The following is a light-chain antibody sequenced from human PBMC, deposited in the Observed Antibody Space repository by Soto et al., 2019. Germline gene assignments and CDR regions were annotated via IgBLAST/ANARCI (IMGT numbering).Light chain of an antibody. CDR1: QVFSSY. Sequence: AIRMTQSPSSLSASTGDRVTITCRGSQVFSSYLAWYQQKPGKVPKLLIYAASTLQSGVPSRFSGSGSGTDFTLTISCLQSEDFATYYCQQYYSYPRTFGQGTKWIS. CDR3: QQYYSYPRT. CDR2: AAS. J-gene: IGKJ1*01. V-gene: IGKV1-8*01.